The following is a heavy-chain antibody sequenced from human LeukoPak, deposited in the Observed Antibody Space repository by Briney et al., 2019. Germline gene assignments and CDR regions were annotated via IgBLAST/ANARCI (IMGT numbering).Heavy chain of an antibody. J-gene: IGHJ6*03. Sequence: SVKVSCKASGGTFSSYAISWVRQAPGQGLEWMGGIIPIFGTANYAQKFQGRATITADESTSTAYMELSSLRSEDTAVYYCARGGDSSSSPYYYYMDVWGKGTTVTVSS. CDR3: ARGGDSSSSPYYYYMDV. CDR1: GGTFSSYA. V-gene: IGHV1-69*13. D-gene: IGHD6-6*01. CDR2: IIPIFGTA.